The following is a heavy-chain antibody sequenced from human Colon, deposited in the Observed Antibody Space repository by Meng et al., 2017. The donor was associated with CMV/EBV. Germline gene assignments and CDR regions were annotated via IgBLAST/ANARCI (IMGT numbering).Heavy chain of an antibody. CDR1: GFTPKTYA. V-gene: IGHV3-23*01. CDR2: ISGDGRST. D-gene: IGHD3-10*01. CDR3: ARVISRAIINYYYYGMDV. J-gene: IGHJ6*02. Sequence: GESLKISCAASGFTPKTYAMTWVRQAPGKGLEWVSSISGDGRSTWYADSVKGRFTISRDNSKNTLDLHMNSLRAEDTAVYYCARVISRAIINYYYYGMDVWGQGTTVTVSS.